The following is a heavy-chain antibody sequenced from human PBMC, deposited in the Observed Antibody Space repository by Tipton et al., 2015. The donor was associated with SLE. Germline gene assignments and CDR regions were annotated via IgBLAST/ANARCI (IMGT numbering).Heavy chain of an antibody. D-gene: IGHD2/OR15-2a*01. J-gene: IGHJ5*02. V-gene: IGHV4-39*07. CDR2: IYYGGIT. Sequence: LRLSCTVSGGSISSSSYYWGWIRQPPGKGLEWIGEIYYGGITYYNPSLKSRVTISVDTSKNQFSLRLSSVAAADTAVYYCARQEYSQFGLVGFDPWGQGTLVTVSS. CDR3: ARQEYSQFGLVGFDP. CDR1: GGSISSSSYY.